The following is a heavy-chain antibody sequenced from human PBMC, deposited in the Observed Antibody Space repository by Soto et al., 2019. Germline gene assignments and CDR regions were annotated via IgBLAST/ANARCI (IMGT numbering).Heavy chain of an antibody. CDR2: IIAMFGVA. V-gene: IGHV1-69*01. CDR3: AREVQGHSSRNHTWFDP. CDR1: GDTFSTYS. D-gene: IGHD1-1*01. J-gene: IGHJ5*02. Sequence: QVQLVQSGAEVKKPGSSVKVSCKASGDTFSTYSISWVRQAPGQGLEWMGGIIAMFGVAVYAQKFQGRVMITADDPTSTVYMVLSSLRSEDTAFYYCAREVQGHSSRNHTWFDPSGQGSLVTVSS.